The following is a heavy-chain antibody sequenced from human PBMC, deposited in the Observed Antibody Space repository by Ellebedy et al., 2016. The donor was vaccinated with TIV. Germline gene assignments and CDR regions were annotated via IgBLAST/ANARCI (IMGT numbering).Heavy chain of an antibody. CDR3: ARDGAGGNYYYYYYMDG. Sequence: GGSLRLSXAASGFTFSSYSMNWVRQAPGKGLEWVSYISSSSSTIYYADSVKGRFTISRDNAKNSLYLQMNSLRAEDTAVYYCARDGAGGNYYYYYYMDGWGKGTTVTVSS. J-gene: IGHJ6*03. D-gene: IGHD1-14*01. V-gene: IGHV3-48*01. CDR1: GFTFSSYS. CDR2: ISSSSSTI.